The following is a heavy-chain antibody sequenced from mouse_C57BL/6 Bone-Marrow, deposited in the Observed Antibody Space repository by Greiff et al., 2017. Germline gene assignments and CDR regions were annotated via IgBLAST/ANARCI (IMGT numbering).Heavy chain of an antibody. Sequence: QVQLPQPGAELVKPGASVKMSCKASGYTFTSYWITWVKQRPGQGLEWIGDLYPGSGSNNYHEKFKSKATLTGDTSASTAYMQLSSLTSEDSAVYYCARADYDCYAMDYWGQGTSVTVSS. D-gene: IGHD1-1*02. V-gene: IGHV1-55*01. J-gene: IGHJ4*01. CDR3: ARADYDCYAMDY. CDR2: LYPGSGSN. CDR1: GYTFTSYW.